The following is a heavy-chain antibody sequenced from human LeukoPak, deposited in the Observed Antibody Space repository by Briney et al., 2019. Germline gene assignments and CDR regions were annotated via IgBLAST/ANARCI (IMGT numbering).Heavy chain of an antibody. J-gene: IGHJ6*02. CDR3: ASLGGFGDAYYQYGMDV. V-gene: IGHV5-51*01. Sequence: GESLKIPCKGSGYSFTSYWISWLRQRPGKGLEWMGKIYPGDSDTRYSPSFDGQVSMSADKSSSTAYLQWSSLKDTDPAMYYSASLGGFGDAYYQYGMDVWGQGATVTVFS. CDR1: GYSFTSYW. CDR2: IYPGDSDT. D-gene: IGHD3-16*01.